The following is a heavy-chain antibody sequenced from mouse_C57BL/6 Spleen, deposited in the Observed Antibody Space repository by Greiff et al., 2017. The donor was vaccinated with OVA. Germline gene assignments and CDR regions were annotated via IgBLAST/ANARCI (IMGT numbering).Heavy chain of an antibody. V-gene: IGHV1-55*01. J-gene: IGHJ4*01. D-gene: IGHD2-3*01. CDR1: GYTFTSYW. CDR2: IYPGSGST. CDR3: ARDGYPYAMDY. Sequence: QVQLQQSGAELVKPGASVKMSCKASGYTFTSYWITWVKQRPGQGLEWIGDIYPGSGSTNYNEKFKSKATLTVDTSSSTAYMQLSSLTSEDSAVYYCARDGYPYAMDYWGQGTSVTVSS.